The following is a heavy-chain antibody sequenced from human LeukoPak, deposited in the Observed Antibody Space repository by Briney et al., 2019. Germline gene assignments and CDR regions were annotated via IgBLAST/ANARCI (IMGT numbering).Heavy chain of an antibody. CDR2: INPSDGST. V-gene: IGHV1-46*01. J-gene: IGHJ6*02. CDR3: ARATVTMDV. CDR1: GYTFTGFY. D-gene: IGHD4-17*01. Sequence: ASVKVSCKASGYTFTGFYIHWVRQAPGQGLEWMGIINPSDGSTSYAQKFQGRVTMTRDTSTSTVYMELSSLRSEDTAMYYCARATVTMDVWGQGTTVTVSS.